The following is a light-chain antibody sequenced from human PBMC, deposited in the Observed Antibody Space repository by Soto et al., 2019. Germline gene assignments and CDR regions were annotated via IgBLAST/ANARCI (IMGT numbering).Light chain of an antibody. CDR2: DVP. CDR3: CSSADSYTLV. CDR1: SSDVGGYDH. Sequence: QSVLTQPRPVTGTPGQSGNIACTGTSSDVGGYDHVPWYQYHPDKAPKLIMYDVPKRPSGGPGRVSGSKSGNTASLTISGLQAEDGADYYCCSSADSYTLVFGSGTKGTVL. V-gene: IGLV2-11*01. J-gene: IGLJ1*01.